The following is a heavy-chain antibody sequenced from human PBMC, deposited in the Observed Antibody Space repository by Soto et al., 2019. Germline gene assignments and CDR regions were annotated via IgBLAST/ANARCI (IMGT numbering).Heavy chain of an antibody. D-gene: IGHD6-25*01. Sequence: GGSLRLSCAASGFTFSSYSMNWVRQAPGKGLEWVSYISSSSSTIYYADSVKGRFTISRENAKNSLYLQMNSLRDEDTAVYYWARVRSNGPYFDYWGQGTLVTVSS. V-gene: IGHV3-48*02. J-gene: IGHJ4*02. CDR3: ARVRSNGPYFDY. CDR2: ISSSSSTI. CDR1: GFTFSSYS.